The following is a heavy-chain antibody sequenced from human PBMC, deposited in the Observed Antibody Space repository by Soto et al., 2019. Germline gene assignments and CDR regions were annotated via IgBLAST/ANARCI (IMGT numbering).Heavy chain of an antibody. D-gene: IGHD6-13*01. V-gene: IGHV3-21*02. CDR1: GFTFRSFT. Sequence: EVQLVESGGGLVKPGGSLRLSCAASGFTFRSFTMNWVRQAPGKGLEWVSTISSNSAYIYYTDALRGRFTISRDNAKDSLHLQMNSLRAEDTAVYYCTSDASRDSSARGWFDPWCPGTLVTVSS. J-gene: IGHJ5*02. CDR3: TSDASRDSSARGWFDP. CDR2: ISSNSAYI.